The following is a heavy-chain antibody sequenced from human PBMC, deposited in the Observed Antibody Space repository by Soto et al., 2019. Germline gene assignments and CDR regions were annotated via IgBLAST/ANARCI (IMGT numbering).Heavy chain of an antibody. CDR2: IRSKAYGGTT. CDR1: GFTFGDYA. CDR3: TREGAYSYGQRDAFDI. D-gene: IGHD5-18*01. V-gene: IGHV3-49*04. J-gene: IGHJ3*02. Sequence: GGSLRLSCTASGFTFGDYAMSWVRQAPGKGLEWVGFIRSKAYGGTTEYAASVKGGFTISRDDSKSIAYLQMNSLKTEDTAVYYCTREGAYSYGQRDAFDIWGQGTMVTVSS.